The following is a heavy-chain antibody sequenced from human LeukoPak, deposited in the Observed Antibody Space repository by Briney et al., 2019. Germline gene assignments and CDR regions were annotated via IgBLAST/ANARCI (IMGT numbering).Heavy chain of an antibody. D-gene: IGHD1-26*01. CDR2: INPNSGDT. CDR1: GYTFTGYY. CDR3: ARGVGAVLRVWFDP. J-gene: IGHJ5*02. V-gene: IGHV1-2*06. Sequence: ASVTVSCTASGYTFTGYYVHWVRQAPGQGLEWMGRINPNSGDTNYAQKFQGRVTMTRDTSISTAYMELSRLRSDDTAVYYCARGVGAVLRVWFDPWGQGTLVTVSS.